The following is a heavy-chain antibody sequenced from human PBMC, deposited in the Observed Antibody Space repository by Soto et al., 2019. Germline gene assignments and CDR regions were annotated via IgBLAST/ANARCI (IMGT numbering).Heavy chain of an antibody. CDR3: ARDLEVLRFLEWPGAFDI. Sequence: QVQLVQSGAEVKKPGASVKVYCKASGYTFTSYAMHWVRQAPGQRLEWMGWINAGNGNTKYSQKFQGRVTITRDTSASTAYMELSSLRSEDTAVYYCARDLEVLRFLEWPGAFDIWGQGTMVTVSS. CDR1: GYTFTSYA. D-gene: IGHD3-3*01. CDR2: INAGNGNT. V-gene: IGHV1-3*01. J-gene: IGHJ3*02.